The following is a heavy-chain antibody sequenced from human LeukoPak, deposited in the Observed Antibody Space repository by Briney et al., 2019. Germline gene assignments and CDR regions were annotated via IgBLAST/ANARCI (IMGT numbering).Heavy chain of an antibody. J-gene: IGHJ4*02. D-gene: IGHD6-6*01. CDR2: INTDGSST. Sequence: GGSLRLSCAASGFTFSSYWMHWVRQAPGKGLVWVSRINTDGSSTSYADSVKGRFTISRDNAKNTLYLQMNSLRAEDTAVYYCARVPYSSSSEFDYWGQGTLVTVSS. CDR3: ARVPYSSSSEFDY. CDR1: GFTFSSYW. V-gene: IGHV3-74*01.